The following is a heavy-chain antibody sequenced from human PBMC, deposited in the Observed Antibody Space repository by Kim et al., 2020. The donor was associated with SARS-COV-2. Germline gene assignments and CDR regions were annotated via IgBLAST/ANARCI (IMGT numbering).Heavy chain of an antibody. Sequence: TSSTPSLTGRVTISGDTSKNQFSLKLSSVTAADTAVYYCARHKVADPFDYWGQGTLVTVSS. D-gene: IGHD5-12*01. V-gene: IGHV4-39*01. CDR2: T. CDR3: ARHKVADPFDY. J-gene: IGHJ4*02.